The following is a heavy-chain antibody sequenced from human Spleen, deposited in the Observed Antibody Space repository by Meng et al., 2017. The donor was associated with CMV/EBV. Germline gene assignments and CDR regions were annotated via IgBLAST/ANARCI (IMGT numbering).Heavy chain of an antibody. CDR1: GFTFSAYA. D-gene: IGHD5-12*01. CDR3: ARVDTAYDLPLDF. V-gene: IGHV3-30*04. J-gene: IGHJ4*02. CDR2: TSFDGTNN. Sequence: LSLTCAASGFTFSAYAFHWVRQAPGKGLEWVALTSFDGTNNFYADSVKGRFTISRDNSKNTVYLQMNGLRTEDTAVYYCARVDTAYDLPLDFWGQGTLVTVSS.